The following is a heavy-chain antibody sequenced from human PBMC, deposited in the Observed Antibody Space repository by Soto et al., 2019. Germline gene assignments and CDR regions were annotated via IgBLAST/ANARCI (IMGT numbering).Heavy chain of an antibody. CDR1: GYPFTSYG. Sequence: QVQLVQSGAEVKKPGASVKVSCKASGYPFTSYGISWVRQAPGQGLEWMGWISVNNGNTNYAQKIQGRVTMTTDTSTSTAYMELRSLRSDDTGVYYCARGRMATIRGVGRWYFWGLGTLVTVSS. V-gene: IGHV1-18*01. J-gene: IGHJ4*02. CDR3: ARGRMATIRGVGRWYF. CDR2: ISVNNGNT. D-gene: IGHD5-12*01.